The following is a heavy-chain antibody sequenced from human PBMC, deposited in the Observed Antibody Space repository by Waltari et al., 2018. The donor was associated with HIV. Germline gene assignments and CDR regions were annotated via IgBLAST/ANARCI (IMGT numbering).Heavy chain of an antibody. J-gene: IGHJ4*02. Sequence: EVQLVESGGGLVQPGRYLRLSCAASGFPFDDYAMHWVRQVPGKGLEWVSGISWNRGSIGYADSVKGRFTISRDNAKNSLYLQMNSLRAEDTALYYCAKDIHTVVKAMDYWGQGTLVTVSS. V-gene: IGHV3-9*01. CDR2: ISWNRGSI. CDR3: AKDIHTVVKAMDY. D-gene: IGHD2-15*01. CDR1: GFPFDDYA.